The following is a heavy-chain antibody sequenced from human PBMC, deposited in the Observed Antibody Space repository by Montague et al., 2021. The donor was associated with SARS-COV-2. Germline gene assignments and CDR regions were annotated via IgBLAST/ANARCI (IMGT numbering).Heavy chain of an antibody. J-gene: IGHJ3*02. CDR1: GFTFSNYD. D-gene: IGHD3-16*02. Sequence: SLRLSCAASGFTFSNYDMNWVRQAPGKGPEWISYISTSAYTTSYAGSVKGQFTISRDNGKNSLYLQMNSLRVEDTAVYYCTRDYRSIVGDGLDIWGQGTKVTVSP. V-gene: IGHV3-48*03. CDR2: ISTSAYTT. CDR3: TRDYRSIVGDGLDI.